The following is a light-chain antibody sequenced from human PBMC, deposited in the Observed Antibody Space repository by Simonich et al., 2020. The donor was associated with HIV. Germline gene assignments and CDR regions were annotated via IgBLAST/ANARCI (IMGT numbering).Light chain of an antibody. V-gene: IGKV4-1*01. CDR3: QQYYSTPPT. CDR2: LAS. Sequence: DIVMTQSPDSLAVSLGERATINCKSSQSVLSSSNNKNYLAWYQQKPGQPPNLRIYLASTRESGVPDRFSGSGSGTDFTLTISSLQAEDVAVYYCQQYYSTPPTFGQGTKVEIK. CDR1: QSVLSSSNNKNY. J-gene: IGKJ1*01.